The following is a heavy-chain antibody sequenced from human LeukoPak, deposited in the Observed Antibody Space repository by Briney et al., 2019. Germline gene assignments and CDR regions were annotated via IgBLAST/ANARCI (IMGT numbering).Heavy chain of an antibody. J-gene: IGHJ4*02. CDR2: IRYDGSNK. D-gene: IGHD2-2*01. Sequence: PGGSLRLSCAASGFTFSSYGMHWVRQAPGKGLEWVAFIRYDGSNKYYADSVKGRFTISRDNSKNTLYLQMNSLRAEDTAAYYCAKDRDIVVVPAVALDYWGQGTLVTVSS. V-gene: IGHV3-30*02. CDR3: AKDRDIVVVPAVALDY. CDR1: GFTFSSYG.